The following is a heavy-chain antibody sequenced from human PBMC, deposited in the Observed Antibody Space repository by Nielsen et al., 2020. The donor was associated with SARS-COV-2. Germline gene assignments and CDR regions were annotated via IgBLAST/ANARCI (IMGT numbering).Heavy chain of an antibody. V-gene: IGHV4-34*01. J-gene: IGHJ4*02. CDR3: ARGVYYGSGTHFDY. CDR1: GGSFSGYY. CDR2: INHSGST. D-gene: IGHD3-10*01. Sequence: SETLSLTCAVYGGSFSGYYWSWIRQPPGKGLEWIGEINHSGSTNYNPSLKSRVTISVDTSKNQFSLKLSSVTAADTAVYYCARGVYYGSGTHFDYWGQVTLVTVSS.